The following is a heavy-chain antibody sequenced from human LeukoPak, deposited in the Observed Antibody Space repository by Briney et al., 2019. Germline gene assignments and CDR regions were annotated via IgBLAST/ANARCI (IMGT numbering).Heavy chain of an antibody. J-gene: IGHJ4*02. V-gene: IGHV3-48*03. Sequence: GGSLRLSCAASGFTFSSYEMNWVRQAPGKGLEWVSYISSSGSTIYYADSVRGRFTISRDNAKNSLYLQMNSLRAEDTAVYYCAREAAAGTDYWGQGTLVTVSS. D-gene: IGHD6-13*01. CDR1: GFTFSSYE. CDR3: AREAAAGTDY. CDR2: ISSSGSTI.